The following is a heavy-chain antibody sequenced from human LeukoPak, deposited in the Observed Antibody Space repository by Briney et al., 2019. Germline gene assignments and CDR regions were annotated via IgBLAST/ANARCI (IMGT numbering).Heavy chain of an antibody. CDR2: IYHSGST. D-gene: IGHD6-13*01. Sequence: SETLSLTCAVSGGSISSGGYSWSWIRQPPGTGLEWIGYIYHSGSTYYNPSLKSRVTISVDRSKNQFSLKLSSVTAADTAVYYCARGGSSWPNWFDPWGQGTLVTVSS. J-gene: IGHJ5*02. CDR1: GGSISSGGYS. CDR3: ARGGSSWPNWFDP. V-gene: IGHV4-30-2*01.